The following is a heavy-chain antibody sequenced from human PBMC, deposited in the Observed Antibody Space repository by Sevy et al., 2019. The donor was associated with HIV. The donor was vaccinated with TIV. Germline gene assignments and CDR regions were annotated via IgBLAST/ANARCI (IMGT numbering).Heavy chain of an antibody. CDR2: ISSSSTYI. J-gene: IGHJ4*02. CDR3: ARDGGCTSTSCLLYFDY. V-gene: IGHV3-21*01. CDR1: GFTFSSYT. Sequence: GGSLRLSCAASGFTFSSYTMNWVRQAPGKGLEWVSSISSSSTYIYYADSLKGRFTISRDNAKNSVYLQMNGLRAEDTAVYYCARDGGCTSTSCLLYFDYWGQGTLVTVSS. D-gene: IGHD2-2*01.